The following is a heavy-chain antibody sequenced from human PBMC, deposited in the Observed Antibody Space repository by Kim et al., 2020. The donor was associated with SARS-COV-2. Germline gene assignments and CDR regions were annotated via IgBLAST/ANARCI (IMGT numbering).Heavy chain of an antibody. D-gene: IGHD1-1*01. Sequence: GGSLRLSCAASGFTFKNFAVRWVRQAPGKGLEFVSGISPSADSTFYADSVKGRFSISRDNSQNMMYLQMNSLRAEDTAMYYCAKATLAPGSRYFEYWGQGTLVTVSS. CDR1: GFTFKNFA. V-gene: IGHV3-23*01. J-gene: IGHJ4*02. CDR3: AKATLAPGSRYFEY. CDR2: ISPSADST.